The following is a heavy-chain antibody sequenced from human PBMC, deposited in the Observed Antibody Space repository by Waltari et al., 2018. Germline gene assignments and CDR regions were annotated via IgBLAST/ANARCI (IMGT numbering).Heavy chain of an antibody. CDR3: TREDQGQPGGY. D-gene: IGHD2-2*01. CDR1: EFSVSRNY. Sequence: VQLVESGGGLMQPGGSLRLSCAASEFSVSRNYMSWVRQAPGKGLEWVSLIYTDGTAYYADSVKGRFTISRDNSKNTLNLQMNSLRAEDTAVYYCTREDQGQPGGYWGQGTLVTVSS. V-gene: IGHV3-53*01. CDR2: IYTDGTA. J-gene: IGHJ4*02.